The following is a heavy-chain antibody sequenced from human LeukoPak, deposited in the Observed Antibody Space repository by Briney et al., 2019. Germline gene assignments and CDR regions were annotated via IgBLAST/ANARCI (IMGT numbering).Heavy chain of an antibody. Sequence: GGSLRLSCAASGFTFTSHGMHWVRQAPGKGLEWVACIRSDATGDHYADSVKGRFTISRDNSKNTLYLQMNSLRGEDTAVYYCAKDRGNQLDYWGQGTLVTVSS. CDR3: AKDRGNQLDY. D-gene: IGHD1-14*01. CDR1: GFTFTSHG. V-gene: IGHV3-30*02. CDR2: IRSDATGD. J-gene: IGHJ4*02.